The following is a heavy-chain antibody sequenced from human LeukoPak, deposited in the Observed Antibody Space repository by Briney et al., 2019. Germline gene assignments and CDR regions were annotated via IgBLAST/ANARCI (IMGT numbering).Heavy chain of an antibody. Sequence: PSETLSLTCAVYGGSFSGYYWSWIRQPPGKGLEWIGEINHSGGTNYNPSLKSRVTISVDTSKNQFSLKLSSVTAADTAVYYCARALTGGSGTLGYWGQGTLVTVSS. CDR3: ARALTGGSGTLGY. CDR1: GGSFSGYY. CDR2: INHSGGT. D-gene: IGHD3-10*01. V-gene: IGHV4-34*01. J-gene: IGHJ4*02.